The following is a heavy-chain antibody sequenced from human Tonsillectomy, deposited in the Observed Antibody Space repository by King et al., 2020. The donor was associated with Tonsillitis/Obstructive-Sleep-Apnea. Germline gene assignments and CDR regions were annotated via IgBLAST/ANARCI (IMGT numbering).Heavy chain of an antibody. D-gene: IGHD3-22*01. CDR3: ARDYMSHYYDSSGYYTFNY. V-gene: IGHV1-18*01. CDR1: GYTFTTYG. Sequence: QLVQSGAEVKKPGASVKVSCKASGYTFTTYGISWVRQAPGQGLEWMAWISAHNGNTNYAPKLQGRVTMTTDTSTSTAYMELRSLRSDDTAVYYCARDYMSHYYDSSGYYTFNYGGQGTLVTVSS. J-gene: IGHJ4*02. CDR2: ISAHNGNT.